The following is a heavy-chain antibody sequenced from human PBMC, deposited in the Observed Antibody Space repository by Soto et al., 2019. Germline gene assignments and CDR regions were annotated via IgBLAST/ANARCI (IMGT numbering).Heavy chain of an antibody. J-gene: IGHJ4*02. D-gene: IGHD3-22*01. CDR2: IYYSGST. Sequence: SETLSLTCTVSGGSTSSGGYYWSWIRQHPGKGLEWIGYIYYSGSTYYNPSLKSRVTISVDTSKNQFSLKLSSVTAADTAVYYCARVYSGDNYYDSSGYYYFDYWGQGTLVTVSS. V-gene: IGHV4-31*03. CDR1: GGSTSSGGYY. CDR3: ARVYSGDNYYDSSGYYYFDY.